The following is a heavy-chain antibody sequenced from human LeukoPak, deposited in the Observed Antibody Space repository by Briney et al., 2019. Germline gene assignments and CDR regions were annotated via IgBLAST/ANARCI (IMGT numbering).Heavy chain of an antibody. CDR3: ATLPTVGAYHWIDY. V-gene: IGHV3-33*01. Sequence: QPGRSLRLSCVTSGFTFGNFGMHWVRQAPGKGLESLAVIWNDENNKYYAESVKGRFTISRDNVKNTLYMQMNSLRAEDTAVYYCATLPTVGAYHWIDYWGQGTLVTVSS. J-gene: IGHJ4*02. CDR1: GFTFGNFG. CDR2: IWNDENNK. D-gene: IGHD1-26*01.